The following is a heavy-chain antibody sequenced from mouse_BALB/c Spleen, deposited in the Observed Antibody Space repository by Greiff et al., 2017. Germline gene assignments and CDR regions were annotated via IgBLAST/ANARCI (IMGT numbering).Heavy chain of an antibody. CDR1: GYTFTNYW. D-gene: IGHD1-1*02. CDR2: INPSTGYT. CDR3: ARCGPAWFAY. J-gene: IGHJ3*01. Sequence: VQLQQSGAELAKPGASVKMSCKASGYTFTNYWMHWVKQRPGQGLEWIGYINPSTGYTKYNQKFKDKATLTADTSSSTAYMQLSSLTSEDSAVYYCARCGPAWFAYWGQGTLVTVSA. V-gene: IGHV1-7*01.